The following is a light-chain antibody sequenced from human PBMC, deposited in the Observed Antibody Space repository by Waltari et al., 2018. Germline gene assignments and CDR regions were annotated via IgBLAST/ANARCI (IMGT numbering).Light chain of an antibody. CDR1: SSDVGTYKF. V-gene: IGLV2-23*01. J-gene: IGLJ3*02. Sequence: QSALTQPASVSGSPGQSITISCTGSSSDVGTYKFVYWYQQHPGKAPNLMIYESNQRAAGISNRFSGSKFGNTAVRTISGLQTEDEADYYCCSYVTGDTWVFGGGTRVAVL. CDR2: ESN. CDR3: CSYVTGDTWV.